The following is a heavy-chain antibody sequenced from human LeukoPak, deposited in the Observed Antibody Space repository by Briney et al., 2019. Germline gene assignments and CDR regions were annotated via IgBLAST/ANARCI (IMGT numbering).Heavy chain of an antibody. V-gene: IGHV3-53*01. CDR1: GFTVSSNY. D-gene: IGHD2-21*01. CDR2: TYSGGST. CDR3: ARGRSDSYFDS. Sequence: PGGSLRLSCAASGFTVSSNYMSWVRQAPGQGLEWVSVTYSGGSTYYAASVKGRFTISRDNSKNTRYLQMNSLRAEDTAVYYCARGRSDSYFDSWGQGTLVTVSS. J-gene: IGHJ4*02.